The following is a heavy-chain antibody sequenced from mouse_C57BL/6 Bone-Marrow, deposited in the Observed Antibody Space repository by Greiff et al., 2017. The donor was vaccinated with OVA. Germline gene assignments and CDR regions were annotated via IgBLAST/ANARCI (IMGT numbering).Heavy chain of an antibody. J-gene: IGHJ1*03. D-gene: IGHD1-1*01. V-gene: IGHV2-2*01. CDR2: IWSGGST. CDR1: GFSLTSYG. CDR3: ASSSYDWYFDV. Sequence: QVHVKQSGPGLVQPSQSLSITCTASGFSLTSYGVHWVRQSPGKGLEWLGVIWSGGSTDYNAAFISRLSISKDNSKSQVFFKMNSLQADDTAIYYCASSSYDWYFDVWGTGTTVTVSS.